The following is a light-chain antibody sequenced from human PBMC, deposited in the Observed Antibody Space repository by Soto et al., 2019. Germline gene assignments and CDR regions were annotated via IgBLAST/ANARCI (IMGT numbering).Light chain of an antibody. J-gene: IGLJ2*01. CDR2: EST. CDR3: QSYASSLSGVV. CDR1: SSNIGAGYD. V-gene: IGLV1-40*01. Sequence: QSVLTQPPSVSGAPGQRVTIPCTGSSSNIGAGYDVHWYQQLPGTAPRLLIYESTNRPSGVPDRFSGSKSGTSASLAITGLQAEDEAEYYCQSYASSLSGVVFGGGTKLTVL.